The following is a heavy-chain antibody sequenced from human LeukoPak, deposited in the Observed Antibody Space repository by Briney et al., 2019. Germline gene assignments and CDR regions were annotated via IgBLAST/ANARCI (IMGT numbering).Heavy chain of an antibody. CDR1: GGTFSSYA. V-gene: IGHV1-69*05. CDR2: IIPIFGTA. CDR3: ARGYCSGGSCYSSYYYYYYYMDV. J-gene: IGHJ6*03. Sequence: SVKVSCKASGGTFSSYAISWVRQAPGQGLEWIGGIIPIFGTANYAQKFQGRVTITTDESTSTAYMELSSLRSEDTAVYYCARGYCSGGSCYSSYYYYYYYMDVWGKGTTVTVSS. D-gene: IGHD2-15*01.